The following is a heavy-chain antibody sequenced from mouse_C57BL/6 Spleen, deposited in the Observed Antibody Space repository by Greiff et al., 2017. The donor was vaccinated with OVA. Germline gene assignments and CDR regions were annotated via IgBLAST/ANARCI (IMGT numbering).Heavy chain of an antibody. Sequence: EVKLQESGGGLVQPKGSLKLSCAASGFTFNTYAMHWVRQAPGKGLEWVARIRSKSSNYATYYADSVKDRFTISRDDSQSMLYLQMNNLKTEDTAMYYCVGEGDYYYGSSAWFAYWGQGTLVTVSA. CDR1: GFTFNTYA. CDR2: IRSKSSNYAT. CDR3: VGEGDYYYGSSAWFAY. D-gene: IGHD1-1*01. J-gene: IGHJ3*01. V-gene: IGHV10-3*01.